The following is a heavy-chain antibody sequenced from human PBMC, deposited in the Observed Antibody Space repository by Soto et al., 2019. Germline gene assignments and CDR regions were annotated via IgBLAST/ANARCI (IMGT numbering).Heavy chain of an antibody. J-gene: IGHJ6*02. V-gene: IGHV4-31*03. CDR2: IYYSGST. D-gene: IGHD3-10*01. CDR1: GGSISSGGYY. Sequence: SETLSLTCTVSGGSISSGGYYWSWIRQHPGKGLEWIGYIYYSGSTYYNPSLKSRVTISVDTSKNQFSMKLSSVTAADTAVYYCARGSPQLIYGMDVWGRVTTLTVSS. CDR3: ARGSPQLIYGMDV.